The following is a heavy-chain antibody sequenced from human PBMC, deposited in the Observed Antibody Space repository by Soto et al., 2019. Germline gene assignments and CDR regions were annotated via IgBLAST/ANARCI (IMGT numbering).Heavy chain of an antibody. D-gene: IGHD2-2*01. CDR2: IKQDGSDK. Sequence: GGSLRLSCIASGFTFSNYWMSWVRQAPGKGLEWVANIKQDGSDKYYEASVKGRFTFSRDNAKNSLNLQMNSLRTEDTAVYYCARLPAVDSGYFFDYWGQGTLVTVSS. CDR3: ARLPAVDSGYFFDY. V-gene: IGHV3-7*01. CDR1: GFTFSNYW. J-gene: IGHJ4*02.